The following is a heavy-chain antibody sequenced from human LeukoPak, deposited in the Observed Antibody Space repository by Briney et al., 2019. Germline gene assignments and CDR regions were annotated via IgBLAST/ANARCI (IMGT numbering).Heavy chain of an antibody. CDR1: GGSISSGGYY. D-gene: IGHD6-13*01. CDR3: ARSRRSGAAAEGPHDAFDI. Sequence: SETLSLTCPVSGGSISSGGYYWSWIRQPPGKGLEWIGYIYHSGSTYYNPSLKSRVTISVDRSKNQFSLKLSSVTAADTAVYYCARSRRSGAAAEGPHDAFDIWGQGTMVTVSS. V-gene: IGHV4-30-2*01. J-gene: IGHJ3*02. CDR2: IYHSGST.